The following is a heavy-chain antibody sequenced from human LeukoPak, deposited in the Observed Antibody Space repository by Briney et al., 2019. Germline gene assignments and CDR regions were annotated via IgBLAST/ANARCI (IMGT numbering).Heavy chain of an antibody. J-gene: IGHJ4*02. D-gene: IGHD6-6*01. CDR2: FNPNSGVT. Sequence: ASVKVSCKASGYTFTGYYMHWVRQAPRQGLEWMGWFNPNSGVTHYAQKFQGRVTMTRDTSINTAYMELSSLRSDDTAVYYCAKSWGGLWQLVPFYWGQGTLVTVSS. CDR1: GYTFTGYY. CDR3: AKSWGGLWQLVPFY. V-gene: IGHV1-2*02.